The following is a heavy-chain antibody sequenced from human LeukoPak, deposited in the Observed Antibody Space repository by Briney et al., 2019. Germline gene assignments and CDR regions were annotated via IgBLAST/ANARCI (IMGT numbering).Heavy chain of an antibody. J-gene: IGHJ4*02. D-gene: IGHD3-3*01. CDR1: GGSISSSSYY. CDR3: ARHNGSYYDFWSGYYTPFDY. Sequence: RASETLSLTCTVSGGSISSSSYYWGWIRQPPGKGLEWIGSIYYSGSTYYNPSLKSRVTISVDTSKNQFSLKLSSVTAADTAVYYCARHNGSYYDFWSGYYTPFDYWGQGTLATVSS. V-gene: IGHV4-39*01. CDR2: IYYSGST.